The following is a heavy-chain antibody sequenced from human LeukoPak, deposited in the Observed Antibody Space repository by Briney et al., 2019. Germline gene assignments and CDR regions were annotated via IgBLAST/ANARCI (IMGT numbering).Heavy chain of an antibody. CDR1: GYTFASYY. J-gene: IGHJ4*02. CDR3: ARGIVGAHIDY. CDR2: INPSAGST. V-gene: IGHV1-46*01. Sequence: ASVKVSCKASGYTFASYYIHWVRQAPGQGLEWMGIINPSAGSTSYAQKFQGRVTITADKSTSTAYMELSSLRSEDTAVYYCARGIVGAHIDYWGQGTLVTVSS. D-gene: IGHD1-26*01.